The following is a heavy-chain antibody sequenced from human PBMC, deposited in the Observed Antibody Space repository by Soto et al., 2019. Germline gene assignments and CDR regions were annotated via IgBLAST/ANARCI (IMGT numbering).Heavy chain of an antibody. D-gene: IGHD3-16*01. CDR2: IWYDGSNK. Sequence: GGSLRLSCAASGFTFSSYGMHWVRQAPGKGLEWVAVIWYDGSNKYYADSVKGRFTISRDNSKNTLYLQMNSLRAEDTAVYYCARGGGLYDLPYGMDVWGQGTTVTVSS. J-gene: IGHJ6*02. CDR3: ARGGGLYDLPYGMDV. V-gene: IGHV3-33*01. CDR1: GFTFSSYG.